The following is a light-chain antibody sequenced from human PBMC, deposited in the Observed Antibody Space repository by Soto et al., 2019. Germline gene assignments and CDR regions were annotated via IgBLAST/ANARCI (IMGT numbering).Light chain of an antibody. V-gene: IGKV3-15*01. CDR1: QSVSSN. Sequence: EIVMTQSPATLSVSPGERATLSCRASQSVSSNLAWYQQKPGQAPRLLIYAASTRATGVPARFSGSGSGTEFTLTIGSLQSEDLAAYYCQQYSNCPLTFGGGTRLEIK. J-gene: IGKJ4*01. CDR2: AAS. CDR3: QQYSNCPLT.